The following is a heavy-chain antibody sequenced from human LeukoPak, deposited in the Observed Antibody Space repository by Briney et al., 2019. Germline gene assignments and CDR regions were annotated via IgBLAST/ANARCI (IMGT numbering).Heavy chain of an antibody. CDR1: GFTFSSYA. J-gene: IGHJ6*03. D-gene: IGHD3-10*01. CDR2: IKQDGSEK. Sequence: GGSLRLSCAASGFTFSSYAMHWVRQAPGKGLEWVANIKQDGSEKYYVDSVKGRFTISRDNAKNSLYLQMNSLRAEDTAVYYCARSSITMVRGVIKSTTSWYHYYNMDVWGKGTTVTVSS. CDR3: ARSSITMVRGVIKSTTSWYHYYNMDV. V-gene: IGHV3-7*01.